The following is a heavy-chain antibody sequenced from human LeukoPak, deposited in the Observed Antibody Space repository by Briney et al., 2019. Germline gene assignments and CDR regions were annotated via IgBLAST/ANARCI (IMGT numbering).Heavy chain of an antibody. CDR3: AKVPTTVAIKNWFDP. CDR1: GFTFSNYA. V-gene: IGHV3-23*01. CDR2: ITGSGAGT. Sequence: GSLRLFCSASGFTFSNYAMKLVPPAPGKGVELVLGITGSGAGTYYADSVKGRFTISRDSSRNTLYLQMNSLRAEDTAVYYCAKVPTTVAIKNWFDPWGQGTLVTVSS. J-gene: IGHJ5*02. D-gene: IGHD4-17*01.